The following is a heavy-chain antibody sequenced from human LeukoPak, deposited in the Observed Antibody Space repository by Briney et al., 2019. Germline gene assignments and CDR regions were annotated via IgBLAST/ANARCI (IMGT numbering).Heavy chain of an antibody. V-gene: IGHV4-34*01. CDR3: ARIDYGDYNFYYYYMHV. J-gene: IGHJ6*03. CDR2: INHSGST. D-gene: IGHD4-17*01. CDR1: GGSFRGYY. Sequence: SETLSLTCAVYGGSFRGYYWSWIRQPPGKGLEWIGEINHSGSTNYNPSLKSRVTISVDTSKNQFSLSLNSVTAADTAVYYCARIDYGDYNFYYYYMHVWGKGTTVTVSS.